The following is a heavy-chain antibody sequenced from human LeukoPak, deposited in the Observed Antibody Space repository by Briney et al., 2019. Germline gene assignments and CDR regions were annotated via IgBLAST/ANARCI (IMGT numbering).Heavy chain of an antibody. Sequence: SETLSLTCAVYGGSFSGYYWSWIRQPPGKGLEWIGEINHSGSTNYNPSLKSRVTISVDTSKKQFSLKLSSVTAADTAVYYCVTYYFNSSGPKKNYWGQGTLVTVSS. CDR3: VTYYFNSSGPKKNY. D-gene: IGHD3-22*01. J-gene: IGHJ4*02. CDR2: INHSGST. CDR1: GGSFSGYY. V-gene: IGHV4-34*01.